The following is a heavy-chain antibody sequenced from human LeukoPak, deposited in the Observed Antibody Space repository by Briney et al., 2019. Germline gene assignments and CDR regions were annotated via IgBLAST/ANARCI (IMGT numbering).Heavy chain of an antibody. J-gene: IGHJ4*02. V-gene: IGHV3-23*01. CDR2: ISGDGGST. D-gene: IGHD6-6*01. Sequence: EGSLRLSCAASGFTFSRCAMSWVRQAPGKGLEWVSGISGDGGSTYYADSVKGRFTISRDNSKNALYVQMNSLRAEDTAVYYCAKSWQYSKTWVDYWGQGTLVTVSS. CDR1: GFTFSRCA. CDR3: AKSWQYSKTWVDY.